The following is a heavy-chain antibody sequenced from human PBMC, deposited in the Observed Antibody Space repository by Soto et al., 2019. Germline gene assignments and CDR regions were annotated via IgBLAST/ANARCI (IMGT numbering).Heavy chain of an antibody. Sequence: QVQLVESGGGVVQPGRSLRLSCAASGFTFSSYAMHWVRQAPGKGLEWVAVISYDGSNKYYADSVKGRFTISRDNSKNTLDLQMNSLRAEDTAVYYCARGDYDFWSGYLGYWGQGTLVTVSS. CDR1: GFTFSSYA. J-gene: IGHJ4*02. CDR3: ARGDYDFWSGYLGY. CDR2: ISYDGSNK. D-gene: IGHD3-3*01. V-gene: IGHV3-30-3*01.